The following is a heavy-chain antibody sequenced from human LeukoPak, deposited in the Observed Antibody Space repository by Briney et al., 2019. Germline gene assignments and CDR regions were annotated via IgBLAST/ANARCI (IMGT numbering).Heavy chain of an antibody. Sequence: GGSLRLSCAASGFTFSSYAMSWVRQAPGKGLERVSAISGSGGSTYYADSVKGRFTISRDNSENTLYLQMDSLRAEDTAVYYCAKGLRWNYYGSGSYGGTDAFDIWGQGTMVTVSS. CDR2: ISGSGGST. CDR1: GFTFSSYA. CDR3: AKGLRWNYYGSGSYGGTDAFDI. J-gene: IGHJ3*02. D-gene: IGHD3-10*01. V-gene: IGHV3-23*01.